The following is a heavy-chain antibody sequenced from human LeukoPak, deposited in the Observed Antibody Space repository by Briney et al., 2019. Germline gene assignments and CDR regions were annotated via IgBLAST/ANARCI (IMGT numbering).Heavy chain of an antibody. J-gene: IGHJ4*02. V-gene: IGHV3-23*01. CDR1: GFTFSDNA. CDR2: ISRTTGTT. CDR3: AKGSHFSN. D-gene: IGHD2/OR15-2a*01. Sequence: GGSLRLSCAASGFTFSDNAMSWVRQATGKGLEWVSTISRTTGTTSFADSLNGRFTISRDNSKNTVSLQVNSLRAEATAVYYCAKGSHFSNCGQGTLVTVSS.